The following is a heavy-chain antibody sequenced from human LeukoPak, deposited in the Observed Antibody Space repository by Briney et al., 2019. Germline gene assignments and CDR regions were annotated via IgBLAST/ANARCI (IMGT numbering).Heavy chain of an antibody. CDR3: ARAVADFWSGQYYFDY. Sequence: SETLSLTCTVSGGSISSYCWSWIRQPPGKGLEWIGCIYYSGSTNYNPSLKSRVTISVDTSKNQFSLKLSSVTAADTAVFNCARAVADFWSGQYYFDYWGQGTLVTVSS. CDR1: GGSISSYC. D-gene: IGHD3-3*01. J-gene: IGHJ4*02. V-gene: IGHV4-59*01. CDR2: IYYSGST.